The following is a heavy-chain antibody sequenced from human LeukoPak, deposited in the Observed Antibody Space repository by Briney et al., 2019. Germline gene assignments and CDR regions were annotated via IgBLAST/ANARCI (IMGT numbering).Heavy chain of an antibody. D-gene: IGHD2-21*02. CDR3: ARVQTAYCGGDCYQYYFDY. J-gene: IGHJ4*02. CDR2: ISAYNGNT. V-gene: IGHV1-18*01. Sequence: VASVKVSCKASGYTFTSYGISWVRQAPGQGLEWMGWISAYNGNTNYAQKLQGRVTMTTDTSTSTACMELRSLRSDDTAVYYCARVQTAYCGGDCYQYYFDYRGQGTLVTVSS. CDR1: GYTFTSYG.